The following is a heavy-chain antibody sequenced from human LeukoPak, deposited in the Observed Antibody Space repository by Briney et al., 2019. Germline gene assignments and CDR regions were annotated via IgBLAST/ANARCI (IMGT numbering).Heavy chain of an antibody. CDR3: ASSYGDYWELGY. CDR2: IYHSGST. V-gene: IGHV4-59*04. D-gene: IGHD4-17*01. Sequence: SETLSLTCTVSGGSVTSYCWSWIRQPPGKGLEWIGSIYHSGSTYYNPSLKSRVTISVDTSKNQFSLKLSSVTAADTAVYYCASSYGDYWELGYWGQGTLVTVSS. CDR1: GGSVTSYC. J-gene: IGHJ4*02.